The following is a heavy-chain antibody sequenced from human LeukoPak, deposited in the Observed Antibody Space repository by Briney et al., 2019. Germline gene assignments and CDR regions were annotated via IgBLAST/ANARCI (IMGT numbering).Heavy chain of an antibody. Sequence: ASVRVSCKASGYTFTSFGISWVRQAPGQGLEWMGWISPYNGNTNYAQKFQERVTITRDMSTSTAYMELSSLRSEDTAVYYCAAEYQGKGIAAAGDWGQGTLVTVSS. CDR2: ISPYNGNT. J-gene: IGHJ4*02. CDR1: GYTFTSFG. V-gene: IGHV1-18*01. D-gene: IGHD6-13*01. CDR3: AAEYQGKGIAAAGD.